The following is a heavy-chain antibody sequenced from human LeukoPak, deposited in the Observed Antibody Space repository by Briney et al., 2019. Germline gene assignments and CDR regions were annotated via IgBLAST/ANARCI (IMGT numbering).Heavy chain of an antibody. CDR3: AKDDPPLLGYCSSTSCYAVR. D-gene: IGHD2-2*01. CDR2: ISGSGGST. V-gene: IGHV3-23*01. CDR1: GFTFSSYA. J-gene: IGHJ4*02. Sequence: GGSLRLSCAASGFTFSSYAMSWVRQAPGKGLEWVSAISGSGGSTYYADSVKGRFTISRGNSKNTLYLQMNSLRAEDTAVYYCAKDDPPLLGYCSSTSCYAVRGGQGTLVTVSS.